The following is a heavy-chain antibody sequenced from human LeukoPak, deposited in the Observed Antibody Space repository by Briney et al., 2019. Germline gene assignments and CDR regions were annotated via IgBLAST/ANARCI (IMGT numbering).Heavy chain of an antibody. Sequence: GGSLRLSCAASGFTFSRYGMHWVRQAPSKGLEWVAVISYDGSNKYYADSVKGRFTISRDNSKNTLYLQMSSLTAKDTAVYYCAKDRSIGTYYTFDSWGQGTLVTVSS. J-gene: IGHJ4*02. CDR2: ISYDGSNK. V-gene: IGHV3-30*18. CDR3: AKDRSIGTYYTFDS. D-gene: IGHD1-26*01. CDR1: GFTFSRYG.